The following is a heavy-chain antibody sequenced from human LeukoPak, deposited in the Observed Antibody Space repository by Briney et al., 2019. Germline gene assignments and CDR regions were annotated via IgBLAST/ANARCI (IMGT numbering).Heavy chain of an antibody. CDR2: IYYSGST. CDR3: ARDTLTGWGSYRYSPGQNYYGMDV. CDR1: GFTFSSYS. J-gene: IGHJ6*02. V-gene: IGHV4-31*02. D-gene: IGHD3-16*02. Sequence: LRLSCAASGFTFSSYSMNWVRQAPGKGLEWIGYIYYSGSTYYNPSLKSRVTISVDTSKNQFSLKLSSVTAADTAVYYCARDTLTGWGSYRYSPGQNYYGMDVWGQGTTVTVSS.